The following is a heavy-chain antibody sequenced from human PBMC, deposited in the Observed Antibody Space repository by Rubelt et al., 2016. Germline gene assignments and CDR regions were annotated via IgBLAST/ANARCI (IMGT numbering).Heavy chain of an antibody. V-gene: IGHV1-18*01. CDR1: GYTFTSYG. Sequence: QVQLVQSGAEVKKPGASVKVSCKASGYTFTSYGISWVRQAPGQGLEWMGWISACNGNTNYAQKRPGRGTRTTDTSTSKAYMGLRSLRSDDTAVYYCARDKEWLATRGFQNWFDPWGQGTLVTVSS. J-gene: IGHJ5*02. D-gene: IGHD6-19*01. CDR3: ARDKEWLATRGFQNWFDP. CDR2: ISACNGNT.